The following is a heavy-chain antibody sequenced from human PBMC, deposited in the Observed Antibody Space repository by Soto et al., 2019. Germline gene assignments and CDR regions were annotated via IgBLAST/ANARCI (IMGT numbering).Heavy chain of an antibody. CDR2: ISYDGSNK. V-gene: IGHV3-30*18. Sequence: QVQLVESGGGVVQPGRSLRLSCAASGFTFSSYGMHWVRQAPGKGLEWVAVISYDGSNKYYADSVKGRFTISRDNSKNTLYLQMNSLRAEDKAVYYCAKEAFVGVTAPAVDYWGQGTLVTVSS. CDR3: AKEAFVGVTAPAVDY. D-gene: IGHD2-21*02. J-gene: IGHJ4*02. CDR1: GFTFSSYG.